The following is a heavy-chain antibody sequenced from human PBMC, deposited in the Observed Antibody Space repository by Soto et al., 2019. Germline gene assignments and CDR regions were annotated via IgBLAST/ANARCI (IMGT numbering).Heavy chain of an antibody. CDR3: AGGGMTTVPY. Sequence: LTCTVSSSSVSSYYWNWIRQSPGKGLEWIGYIYYSGYTNYNPSLKSRITISVDTSKNQFSLKLSSVTPADTAVYYCAGGGMTTVPYWGQGXLVTVSS. CDR2: IYYSGYT. D-gene: IGHD4-17*01. CDR1: SSSVSSYY. V-gene: IGHV4-59*02. J-gene: IGHJ4*02.